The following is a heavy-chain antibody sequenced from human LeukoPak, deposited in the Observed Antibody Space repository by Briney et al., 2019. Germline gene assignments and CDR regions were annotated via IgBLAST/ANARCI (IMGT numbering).Heavy chain of an antibody. V-gene: IGHV3-23*01. J-gene: IGHJ4*02. CDR2: ISGGGGNT. CDR3: AKSGLNRFDY. CDR1: GFTFSSFA. Sequence: GGSLRLSCAASGFTFSSFAMSWVRQAPGKGLEWVSTISGGGGNTYYAASVKGRFTISGDDSKNTLYLQMNNLRAGDTAIYYCAKSGLNRFDYWGQGTLVTVSS. D-gene: IGHD2-15*01.